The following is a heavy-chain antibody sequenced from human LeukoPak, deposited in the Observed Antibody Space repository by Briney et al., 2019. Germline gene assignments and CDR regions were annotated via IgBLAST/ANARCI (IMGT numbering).Heavy chain of an antibody. V-gene: IGHV3-48*03. J-gene: IGHJ2*01. D-gene: IGHD2-21*02. CDR3: ASPGTCGGDCPPYWYFDL. CDR2: ISSSGSTI. Sequence: GGSLRLSCAASGFTFSSYEVNWVRQAPGKGLEWVSYISSSGSTIYYADSVKGRFTISRDNAKNSLYLQMNSLRAEDTAVYYCASPGTCGGDCPPYWYFDLWGRGTLVTVSS. CDR1: GFTFSSYE.